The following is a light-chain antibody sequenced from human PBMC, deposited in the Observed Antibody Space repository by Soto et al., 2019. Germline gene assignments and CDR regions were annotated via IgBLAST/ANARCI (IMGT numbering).Light chain of an antibody. CDR3: LQDFGNPRT. CDR1: QGIRTD. Sequence: AVQLTQTPSSLSASVGDRVTITCRASQGIRTDLGWYQQSPGKAPKVLIVGASTLQSGVPSRFSGSGSGTDFTLTISSLQPEDSATSYWLQDFGNPRTFGQGTKVDIK. J-gene: IGKJ1*01. V-gene: IGKV1-6*01. CDR2: GAS.